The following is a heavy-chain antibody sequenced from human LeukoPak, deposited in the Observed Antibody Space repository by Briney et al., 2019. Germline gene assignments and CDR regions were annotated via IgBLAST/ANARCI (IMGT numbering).Heavy chain of an antibody. CDR2: ISGADGET. CDR3: ARDADGSGTLLDN. V-gene: IGHV1-18*01. J-gene: IGHJ4*02. Sequence: ASVKVSCKASGYTFTSYGISWVRQAPGQGLEWTAWISGADGETKSAQKFQGRVTMTTDTSTGTADMELRSLRSDDTASFYCARDADGSGTLLDNWGQGTLVTVSS. CDR1: GYTFTSYG. D-gene: IGHD3-10*01.